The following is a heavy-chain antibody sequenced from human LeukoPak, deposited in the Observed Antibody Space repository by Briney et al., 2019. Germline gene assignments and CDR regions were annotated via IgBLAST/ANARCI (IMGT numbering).Heavy chain of an antibody. D-gene: IGHD6-13*01. CDR3: ARHYSVGRIAAGSDP. CDR2: LYYSGST. CDR1: GGSISTYY. Sequence: SETLSLTCTVSGGSISTYYWSWIRQPPGKGLEWIGYLYYSGSTNYNPSLKSRVTISLDTSKNQFSLKLRSVTAADTAVYYCARHYSVGRIAAGSDPWGQGTLVTVSS. J-gene: IGHJ5*02. V-gene: IGHV4-59*08.